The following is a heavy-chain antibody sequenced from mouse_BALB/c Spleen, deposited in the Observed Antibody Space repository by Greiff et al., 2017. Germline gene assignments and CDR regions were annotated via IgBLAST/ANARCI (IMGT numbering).Heavy chain of an antibody. J-gene: IGHJ4*01. CDR1: GFTFSSFG. Sequence: DVHLVESGGGLVQPGGSRKLSCAASGFTFSSFGMHWVRQAPEKGLEWVAYISSGSSTIYYADTVKGRFTISRDNPKNTLFLQMTSLRSEDTAMYYCAREGYYTMDDWGQGTSVTVSS. V-gene: IGHV5-17*02. CDR2: ISSGSSTI. CDR3: AREGYYTMDD.